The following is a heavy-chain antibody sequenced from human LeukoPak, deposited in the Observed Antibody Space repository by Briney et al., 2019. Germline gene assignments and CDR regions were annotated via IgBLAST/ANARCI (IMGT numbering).Heavy chain of an antibody. V-gene: IGHV1-18*01. CDR2: ISPDNGNT. CDR3: ARLMGYSDYPFDY. D-gene: IGHD4-11*01. CDR1: GYTFTTYG. J-gene: IGHJ4*02. Sequence: ASVKVSCKASGYTFTTYGISWVRQAPGQGLEWMGWISPDNGNTIYAQKVQGRVTMTTDTSTSTAYMELGGLRSDDTALYYCARLMGYSDYPFDYWGQGTLVTASS.